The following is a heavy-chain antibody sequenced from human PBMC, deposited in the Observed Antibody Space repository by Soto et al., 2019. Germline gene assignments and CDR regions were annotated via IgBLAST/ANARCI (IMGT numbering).Heavy chain of an antibody. Sequence: SETLSLTCTVSGGSISSYYWSWIRQPPGKGLEWIGYIYYSGSTNYNPSLKSRVTISVDTSKNQFSLKLSSVTAADTAVYYCARSGTRRRYCSSTSCYGGWFDPWGQGTLVTVSS. CDR3: ARSGTRRRYCSSTSCYGGWFDP. V-gene: IGHV4-59*08. CDR2: IYYSGST. J-gene: IGHJ5*02. CDR1: GGSISSYY. D-gene: IGHD2-2*01.